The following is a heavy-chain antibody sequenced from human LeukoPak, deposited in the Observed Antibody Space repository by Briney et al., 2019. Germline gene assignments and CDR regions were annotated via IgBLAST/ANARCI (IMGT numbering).Heavy chain of an antibody. CDR3: ARGLYSGSYHY. CDR1: GGTFSSYA. CDR2: INPNSGGT. Sequence: ASVKVSCKASGGTFSSYAISWVRQAPGQGLEWMGWINPNSGGTNYAQKFQGRVTMTRDTSISTAYMELSRLRSDDTAVYYCARGLYSGSYHYWGQGTLVTVSS. D-gene: IGHD1-26*01. V-gene: IGHV1-2*02. J-gene: IGHJ4*02.